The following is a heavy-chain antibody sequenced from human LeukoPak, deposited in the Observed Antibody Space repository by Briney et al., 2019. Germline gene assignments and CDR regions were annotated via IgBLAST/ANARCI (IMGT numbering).Heavy chain of an antibody. V-gene: IGHV4-59*01. CDR3: ARASYYYDSSGLSWFDP. CDR1: GCSISSYY. J-gene: IGHJ5*02. Sequence: SETLSLTCTVSGCSISSYYWSWIRQPPGKGLEWIGYIYYSGSTNYNPSLKSRVTISVDTSKNQFSLKLSSVTAADTAVYYCARASYYYDSSGLSWFDPWGQGTLVTVSS. D-gene: IGHD3-22*01. CDR2: IYYSGST.